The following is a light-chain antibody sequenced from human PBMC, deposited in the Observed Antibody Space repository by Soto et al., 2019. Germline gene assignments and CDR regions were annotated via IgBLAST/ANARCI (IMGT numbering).Light chain of an antibody. CDR1: QSISDF. CDR2: AAS. Sequence: DIQMTQSPYSLSASVGDRVTITCRASQSISDFLNWYQQKPGKAPKLLIYAASSLQSGVPSRFSGSGSGTDFTLTISSLQPEDFATYYCQQLNSYPITFGQGTRLEIK. V-gene: IGKV1-39*01. CDR3: QQLNSYPIT. J-gene: IGKJ5*01.